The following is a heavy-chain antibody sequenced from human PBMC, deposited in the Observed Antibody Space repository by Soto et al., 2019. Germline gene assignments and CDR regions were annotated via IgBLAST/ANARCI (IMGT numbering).Heavy chain of an antibody. D-gene: IGHD4-17*01. V-gene: IGHV1-69*08. Sequence: QVQLVQSGAEVKKPGSSVKVSCKASGGTFSSYTISWVRQAPGQGLEWMGRIIPILGKANHAQKFQGRVTITADKSTSTAYMELSSLRSADTAVYYCAGEGYGDYEVYWGQGTMVTVSS. CDR3: AGEGYGDYEVY. CDR1: GGTFSSYT. J-gene: IGHJ4*02. CDR2: IIPILGKA.